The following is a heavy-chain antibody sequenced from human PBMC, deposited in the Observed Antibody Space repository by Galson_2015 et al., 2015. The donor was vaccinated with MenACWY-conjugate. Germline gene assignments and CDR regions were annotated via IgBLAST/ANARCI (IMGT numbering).Heavy chain of an antibody. D-gene: IGHD2-8*02. CDR3: ARESSWSRREPRTGFDS. CDR2: IYRSGST. V-gene: IGHV4-4*02. J-gene: IGHJ4*02. Sequence: ETLSLTCAVSGGSISSSNWWRWVRQSPGKGLEWIGEIYRSGSTNYNSSLKSRVTISLDKSKNQFSLKLTSVTAADTAVYYCARESSWSRREPRTGFDSWGQGTLVTVSS. CDR1: GGSISSSNW.